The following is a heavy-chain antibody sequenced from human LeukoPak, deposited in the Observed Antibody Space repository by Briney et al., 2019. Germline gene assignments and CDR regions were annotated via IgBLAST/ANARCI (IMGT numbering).Heavy chain of an antibody. D-gene: IGHD7-27*01. CDR2: INPSGGST. Sequence: ASVTVSCKASGYTFTSYYMHWVRQAPGQGLEWMGIINPSGGSTSYAQKFQGRVTMTRDTSTSTVYMELSSLRSEDTAVYYCARELQTGDTDYWGQGTLVTVSS. V-gene: IGHV1-46*01. CDR3: ARELQTGDTDY. CDR1: GYTFTSYY. J-gene: IGHJ4*02.